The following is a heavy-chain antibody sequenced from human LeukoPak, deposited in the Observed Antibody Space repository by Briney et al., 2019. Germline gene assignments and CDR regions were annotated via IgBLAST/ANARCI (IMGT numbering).Heavy chain of an antibody. CDR1: GGSISSYY. Sequence: SETLSLTCTVSGGSISSYYWSWIRQPPGKGLEWIGYINYGTTDYNPSLKSRITMSVDTSKNQFSLRLNSVTAADTAVYYCARDLVTRLNQYYDFWRFDPWGQGILVTVSS. CDR2: INYGTT. J-gene: IGHJ5*02. D-gene: IGHD3-3*01. V-gene: IGHV4-59*12. CDR3: ARDLVTRLNQYYDFWRFDP.